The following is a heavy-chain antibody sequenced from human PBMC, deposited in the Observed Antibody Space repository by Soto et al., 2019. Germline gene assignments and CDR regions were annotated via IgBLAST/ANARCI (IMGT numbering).Heavy chain of an antibody. Sequence: PSETLSLTCTVSGGTISSGGYYWSWIRQHPGKGMEWIGYIYYSGSTYYNPSLKSRVTISVDTSKNQFSLKLSAVTAADTAVYYCARGRNYDFWSGYYMYYYGMEVWGQGTT. CDR2: IYYSGST. V-gene: IGHV4-31*03. CDR1: GGTISSGGYY. CDR3: ARGRNYDFWSGYYMYYYGMEV. J-gene: IGHJ6*02. D-gene: IGHD3-3*01.